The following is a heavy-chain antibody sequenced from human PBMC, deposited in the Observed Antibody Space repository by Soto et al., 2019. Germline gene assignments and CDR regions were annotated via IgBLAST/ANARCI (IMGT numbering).Heavy chain of an antibody. J-gene: IGHJ4*02. CDR1: GGFFSSGVFY. V-gene: IGHV4-30-4*02. D-gene: IGHD3-10*01. CDR2: VHNTDTT. CDR3: GRGFYGSGGPDV. Sequence: SDTLSLTCSISGGFFSSGVFYWGLIRLVPARGLKCIGPVHNTDTTRYSLPLRTRLTMSIETSANLFSMKVTSVTAADTAIYYCGRGFYGSGGPDVWGQGTLVT.